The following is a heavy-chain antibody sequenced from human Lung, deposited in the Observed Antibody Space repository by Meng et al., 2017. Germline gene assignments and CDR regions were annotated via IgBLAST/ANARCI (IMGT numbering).Heavy chain of an antibody. CDR2: INHSGST. CDR3: ARGPTTMAHDFDY. J-gene: IGHJ4*02. Sequence: HVQLQQWSTVLLMPSESLSLTCVVSGGSFSDYYWSWIRQPPGKGLEWIGEINHSGSTNYNPSLESRATISVDTSQNNLSLKLSSVTAADSAVYYCARGPTTMAHDFDYWGQGTLVTVSS. D-gene: IGHD4-11*01. CDR1: GGSFSDYY. V-gene: IGHV4-34*01.